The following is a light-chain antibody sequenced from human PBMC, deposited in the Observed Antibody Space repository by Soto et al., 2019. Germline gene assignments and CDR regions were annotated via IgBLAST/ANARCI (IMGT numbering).Light chain of an antibody. CDR1: QGISNY. V-gene: IGKV1-27*01. CDR2: AAS. Sequence: DIQMTQSPSSLSASVGDRVTITCRASQGISNYLSWYQQKTAKVPKLLLYAASTSQSGVPSLVSGSGSGTDFTITISSLQPEDVATYYCQNYDSAPWTFGQGTKVEIK. CDR3: QNYDSAPWT. J-gene: IGKJ1*01.